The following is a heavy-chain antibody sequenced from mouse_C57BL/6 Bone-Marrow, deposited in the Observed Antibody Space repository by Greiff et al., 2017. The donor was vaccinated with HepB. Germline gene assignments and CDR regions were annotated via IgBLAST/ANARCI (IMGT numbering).Heavy chain of an antibody. CDR3: ARGVYYGSSYYFDY. Sequence: EVQLVESGPGLVKPSQSLSLTCSVTGYSITSGYYWNWIRQFQGNKLEWMGYISYDGSNNYNPSLKNRISITRDTSKNQFFLKLNSVTTEDTATYYCARGVYYGSSYYFDYWGQGTTLTVPS. D-gene: IGHD1-1*01. V-gene: IGHV3-6*01. CDR2: ISYDGSN. CDR1: GYSITSGYY. J-gene: IGHJ2*01.